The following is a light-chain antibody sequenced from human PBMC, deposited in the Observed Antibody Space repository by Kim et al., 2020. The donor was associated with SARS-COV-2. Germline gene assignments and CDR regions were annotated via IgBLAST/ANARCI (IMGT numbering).Light chain of an antibody. CDR2: NAF. Sequence: VSPGERATLSCRASQSVSINLAWYQQKPGQAPRLVISNAFSRATGVPVRFSGSGSGTDFTLTISSLQSEDFAIYYCQQYDDWPRTFGQGTKVDIK. V-gene: IGKV3-15*01. CDR1: QSVSIN. CDR3: QQYDDWPRT. J-gene: IGKJ1*01.